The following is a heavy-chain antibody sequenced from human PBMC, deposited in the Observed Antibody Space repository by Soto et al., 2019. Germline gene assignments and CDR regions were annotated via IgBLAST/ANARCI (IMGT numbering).Heavy chain of an antibody. Sequence: PGGSLRLSCAASGFTFSSYSMNWVRQAPGKGLEWVSSISSSSIYIYYADSVKGRFTISRDNAKNSLYLQMNRLRAEDTAVYYCARDLPEYYYYYGMDVWGQGTTVTVSS. V-gene: IGHV3-21*01. J-gene: IGHJ6*02. CDR2: ISSSSIYI. CDR1: GFTFSSYS. CDR3: ARDLPEYYYYYGMDV.